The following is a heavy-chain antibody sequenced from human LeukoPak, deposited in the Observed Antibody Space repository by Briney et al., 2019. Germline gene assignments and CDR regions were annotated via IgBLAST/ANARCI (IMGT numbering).Heavy chain of an antibody. CDR1: GFTFSSYS. J-gene: IGHJ6*03. Sequence: GGSLRLSCAASGFTFSSYSMNWVRQAPGKGLEWVSSISSSSSYIYYADSVKGRFTISRDNAKNSMYLQMNSLRAEDTAVYYCARAASSIYYYYYMDVWGKGTTATVSS. V-gene: IGHV3-21*01. D-gene: IGHD6-13*01. CDR2: ISSSSSYI. CDR3: ARAASSIYYYYYMDV.